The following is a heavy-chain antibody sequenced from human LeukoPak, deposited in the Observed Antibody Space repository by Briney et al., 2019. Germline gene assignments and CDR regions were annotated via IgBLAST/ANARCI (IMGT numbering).Heavy chain of an antibody. D-gene: IGHD1-26*01. CDR3: ARAWSTSGSYIDY. V-gene: IGHV4-4*07. CDR1: GGSISSYY. J-gene: IGHJ4*02. CDR2: IYTNGNT. Sequence: SETLSLTCTVSGGSISSYYWSWIRQPAGKGLDWIGRIYTNGNTNYNPSLKSRVTMSVDTSKNQFYLKLSSVTAADTAVYYCARAWSTSGSYIDYWGQGTLVTVSS.